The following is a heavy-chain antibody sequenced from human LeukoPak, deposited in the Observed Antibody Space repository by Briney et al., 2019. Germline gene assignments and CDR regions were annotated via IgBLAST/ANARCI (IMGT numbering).Heavy chain of an antibody. Sequence: GGSLRLSCAASGFTFSSYWMSWVRQAPGKGLEYVSAISSNGGSTYYADSVKGRFTISRDNSKNTLYLQMSSLRAEDTAVYYCVISGYSSGWRQFDYWGQGTLVTVSS. J-gene: IGHJ4*02. CDR2: ISSNGGST. V-gene: IGHV3-64D*06. D-gene: IGHD6-19*01. CDR1: GFTFSSYW. CDR3: VISGYSSGWRQFDY.